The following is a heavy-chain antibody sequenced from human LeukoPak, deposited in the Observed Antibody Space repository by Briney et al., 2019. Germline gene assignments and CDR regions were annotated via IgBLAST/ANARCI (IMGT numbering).Heavy chain of an antibody. CDR2: IYYSGST. D-gene: IGHD3-10*01. J-gene: IGHJ2*01. V-gene: IGHV4-59*01. Sequence: TPSETLSLTCTVSGGSISSYYWSWIRQPPGKGLEWIGYIYYSGSTNHNPSLKSRVTISVDTSKNQFSLKLSSVTAADTAVYYCARDPLRITSWYFDLWGRGTLVTVSS. CDR1: GGSISSYY. CDR3: ARDPLRITSWYFDL.